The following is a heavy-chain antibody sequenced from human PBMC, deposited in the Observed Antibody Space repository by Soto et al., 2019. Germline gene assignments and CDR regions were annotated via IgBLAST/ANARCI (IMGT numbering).Heavy chain of an antibody. CDR3: AKVMATFGYYFDY. D-gene: IGHD5-12*01. CDR1: GFSFGNYA. V-gene: IGHV3-23*01. J-gene: IGHJ4*02. CDR2: ISGAGGRT. Sequence: EVQLLESGGGLVQPGGSLRLSCAASGFSFGNYAMSWVRQAPGKGLEWVSTISGAGGRTYYADSVKGRFTISRDNSENTLYLQRNSLRAEDTALYYCAKVMATFGYYFDYWGPGTLVTVSS.